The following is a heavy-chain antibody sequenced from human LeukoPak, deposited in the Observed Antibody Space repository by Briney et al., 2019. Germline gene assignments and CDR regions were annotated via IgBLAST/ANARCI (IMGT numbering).Heavy chain of an antibody. D-gene: IGHD6-6*01. J-gene: IGHJ4*02. CDR1: GFTFDDLA. V-gene: IGHV3-9*03. CDR2: ISWNSGSI. CDR3: AKGYSSSFTGVFDY. Sequence: GGSLRLSCAASGFTFDDLAMHWVWQAPGEGLEWVSGISWNSGSIGYADSVKGRFTISRDNAKNCLYLQMNSLRAEDMALYYCAKGYSSSFTGVFDYWGQGTLVTVSS.